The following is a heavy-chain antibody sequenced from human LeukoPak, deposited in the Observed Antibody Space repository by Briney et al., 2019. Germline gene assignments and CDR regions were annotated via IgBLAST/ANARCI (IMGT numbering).Heavy chain of an antibody. J-gene: IGHJ4*02. D-gene: IGHD4-11*01. CDR2: IYTSETT. CDR3: AKSPPNSNYIDY. CDR1: GGSINSYY. V-gene: IGHV4-4*07. Sequence: SETLSLTCTVSGGSINSYYWSWIRQPAGKGLEWIGRIYTSETTNYNPSLKSRVTMSVDTSKNQFSLKLSSVTAADTAMYYCAKSPPNSNYIDYWGQGNPGHRLL.